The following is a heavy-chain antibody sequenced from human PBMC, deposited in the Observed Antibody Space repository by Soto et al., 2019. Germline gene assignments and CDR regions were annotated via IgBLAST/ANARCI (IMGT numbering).Heavy chain of an antibody. CDR3: ARDPLGYCSGGSCYSGGVWFDP. CDR1: GYTFTSYY. D-gene: IGHD2-15*01. J-gene: IGHJ5*02. V-gene: IGHV1-46*01. Sequence: VSCKASGYTFTSYYMHWVRQAPGQGLEWMGIINPSGGSTSYAQKFQGRVTMTRDTSTSTVYMELSSLRSEDTAVYYYARDPLGYCSGGSCYSGGVWFDPWGQGTLVTVSS. CDR2: INPSGGST.